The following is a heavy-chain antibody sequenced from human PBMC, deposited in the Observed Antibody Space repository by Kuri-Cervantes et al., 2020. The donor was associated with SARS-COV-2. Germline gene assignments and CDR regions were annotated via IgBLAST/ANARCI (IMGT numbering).Heavy chain of an antibody. CDR1: GYTLTELS. CDR3: ARGTWIQLWLSAFDI. J-gene: IGHJ3*02. D-gene: IGHD5-18*01. CDR2: FDPEDGET. V-gene: IGHV1-24*01. Sequence: ASVKVSCKVSGYTLTELSMHWVRQAPGKGLEWMGGFDPEDGETIYAQKFQGRVTMTRDTSTSTVYMELSSLRSEDTAVYYCARGTWIQLWLSAFDIWGQGQWSPSPQ.